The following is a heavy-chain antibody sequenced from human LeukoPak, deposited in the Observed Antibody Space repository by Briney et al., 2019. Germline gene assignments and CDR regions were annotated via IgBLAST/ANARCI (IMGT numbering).Heavy chain of an antibody. V-gene: IGHV3-74*01. D-gene: IGHD2-8*01. Sequence: PGGSLRLSCAASGFTFSNYWMHWVRQAPGKGLVWVSRINSDGINTSYADSVKGRFTISRDNAKNTLNLQMNSLRAEDTAVYYCARVLSYCTNGVSCPKYYYYYMDVWGKGATVTVSS. CDR2: INSDGINT. CDR1: GFTFSNYW. CDR3: ARVLSYCTNGVSCPKYYYYYMDV. J-gene: IGHJ6*03.